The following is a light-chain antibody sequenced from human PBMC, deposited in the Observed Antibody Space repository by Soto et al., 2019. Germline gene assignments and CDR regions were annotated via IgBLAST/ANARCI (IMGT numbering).Light chain of an antibody. Sequence: IVLTQYPGTLYLSPGERATLSCRASQSVRTNYLAWYQQKPGQGPRLLIYGASSRATGIPDRFSGSESGTDFTLTISRLEPDDLVVYYCQQYGSSPTFGQATKVDI. CDR1: QSVRTNY. CDR2: GAS. CDR3: QQYGSSPT. J-gene: IGKJ1*01. V-gene: IGKV3-20*01.